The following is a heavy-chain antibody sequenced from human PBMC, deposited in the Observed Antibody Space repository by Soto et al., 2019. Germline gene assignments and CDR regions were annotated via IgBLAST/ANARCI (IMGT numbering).Heavy chain of an antibody. CDR2: ISGSGGST. D-gene: IGHD6-13*01. J-gene: IGHJ4*02. CDR1: GFTFSSYA. CDR3: EKDILGRNSSSWPWCGY. Sequence: EVQLLESGGGLVQPGGSLRLSCAASGFTFSSYAMSWVRQAPGKGLEWVSAISGSGGSTYYADSVKGRFTISRENSKNRLELKKNSLKPEETVVYYCEKDILGRNSSSWPWCGYWGQGSLVTVSS. V-gene: IGHV3-23*01.